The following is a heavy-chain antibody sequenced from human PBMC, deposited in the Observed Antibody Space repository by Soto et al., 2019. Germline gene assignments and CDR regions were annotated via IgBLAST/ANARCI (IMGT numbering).Heavy chain of an antibody. Sequence: QVHLVESGGGVMQPGRSPRLSCVASGFTFSNYGMHWVRQAPGKGLEWVAVIWYDGSKTYYADSVRGRFTISRDNSKNTLYLQMNSLRVEDMAVYYCARGWGGEAAHLDYWGQGTLVTVSS. CDR2: IWYDGSKT. CDR1: GFTFSNYG. V-gene: IGHV3-33*01. CDR3: ARGWGGEAAHLDY. D-gene: IGHD6-13*01. J-gene: IGHJ4*02.